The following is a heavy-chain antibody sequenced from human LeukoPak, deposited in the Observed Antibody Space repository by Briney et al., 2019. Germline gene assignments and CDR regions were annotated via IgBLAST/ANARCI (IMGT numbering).Heavy chain of an antibody. CDR3: ARTYCSGGTCSGADH. Sequence: GGSLRLSCAVSGFTFSTYSMNWVRQAPGKGLEWVSSISSSSSHIYYADSVRGRFTISRDNAKNSLYLQMNSLRAEDTAVYYCARTYCSGGTCSGADHWGQGTVVTVSS. J-gene: IGHJ5*02. CDR1: GFTFSTYS. D-gene: IGHD2-15*01. CDR2: ISSSSSHI. V-gene: IGHV3-21*01.